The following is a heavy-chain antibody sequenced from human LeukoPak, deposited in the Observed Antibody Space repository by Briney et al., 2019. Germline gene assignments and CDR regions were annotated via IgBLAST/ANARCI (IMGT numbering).Heavy chain of an antibody. CDR1: GFTFSGSA. V-gene: IGHV3-73*01. CDR2: IRSKANSYAT. J-gene: IGHJ4*02. CDR3: RLAVAGTGDY. Sequence: GGSLKLSCAASGFTFSGSAMHWVRQASGKGLEWVGRIRSKANSYATAYAASVKGRFTIYRDDSKNTAYLQMNSLKTEDTAVYYCRLAVAGTGDYWGQGTLVTVSS. D-gene: IGHD6-19*01.